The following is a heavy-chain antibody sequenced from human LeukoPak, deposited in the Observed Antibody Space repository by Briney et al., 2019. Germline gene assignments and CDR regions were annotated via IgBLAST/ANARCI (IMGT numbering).Heavy chain of an antibody. CDR3: ARVVHSSSWYDH. D-gene: IGHD6-13*01. V-gene: IGHV3-21*01. CDR1: GFTFSSYS. J-gene: IGHJ5*02. CDR2: ISSSSYI. Sequence: PGGSLRLSCAASGFTFSSYSMNWVRQAPGKGLEWVSSISSSSYIYYADSVKGRFTISRDNAKNSLYLQMNSLRAEDTAVYYCARVVHSSSWYDHWGQGTLVTVSS.